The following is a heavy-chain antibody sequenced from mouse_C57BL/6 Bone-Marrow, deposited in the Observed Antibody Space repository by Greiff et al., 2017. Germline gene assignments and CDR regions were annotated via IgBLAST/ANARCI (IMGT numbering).Heavy chain of an antibody. J-gene: IGHJ3*01. D-gene: IGHD1-1*01. CDR2: ISDGGSYT. CDR3: AIYYGSSAFAY. V-gene: IGHV5-4*03. CDR1: GFTFSSYA. Sequence: EVKLMESGGGLVKPGGSLKLSCAASGFTFSSYAMSWVRQTPEKRLEWVATISDGGSYTYYPDNVKGRFTISRDNAKNNLYLQMSHLKSEYTARYYCAIYYGSSAFAYWGQGTLVTVSA.